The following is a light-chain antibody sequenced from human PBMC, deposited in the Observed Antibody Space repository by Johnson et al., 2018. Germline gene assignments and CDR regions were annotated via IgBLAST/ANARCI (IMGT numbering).Light chain of an antibody. Sequence: QSVLTQPPSVSAAPGQKVTISCSGSSSNIGNNYVSWYQQLPGTAPKLLIYENNKRPSGIPDRFSGSKSGTSATLGITGLQTGEEADYYCGTWDSSPSAGNFFGTGTKVTFL. J-gene: IGLJ1*01. CDR2: ENN. CDR3: GTWDSSPSAGNF. CDR1: SSNIGNNY. V-gene: IGLV1-51*02.